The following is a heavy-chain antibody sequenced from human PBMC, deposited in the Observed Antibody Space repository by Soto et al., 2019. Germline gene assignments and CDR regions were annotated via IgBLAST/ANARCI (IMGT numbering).Heavy chain of an antibody. CDR1: GLTFSDHH. CDR3: ADVGPAFGLDV. J-gene: IGHJ6*02. V-gene: IGHV3-72*01. Sequence: EVQLVESGGGLVQPGGSLRLACAASGLTFSDHHMDWVRQAPGKGLEWVGRIKKRADSYTTHYSASVKGRFTISRDDSRNSLDLQMDSLKTEDTAVYYCADVGPAFGLDVWGQGTTVTVSS. CDR2: IKKRADSYTT. D-gene: IGHD1-26*01.